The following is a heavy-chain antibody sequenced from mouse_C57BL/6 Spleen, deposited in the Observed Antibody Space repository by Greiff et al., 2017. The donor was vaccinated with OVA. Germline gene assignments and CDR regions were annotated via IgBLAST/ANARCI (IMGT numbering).Heavy chain of an antibody. CDR1: GYTFTSHW. J-gene: IGHJ4*01. CDR3: TRWGYGSSFYYAMDY. V-gene: IGHV1-5*01. D-gene: IGHD1-1*01. Sequence: EVQLQQSGTVLARPGASVKMSCKTSGYTFTSHWMPCVKQRPGQGLEWIGAIYPGNSDTCYNQKLKGKAKRTAVTSASTAYMELSSLTNEDSAVYYSTRWGYGSSFYYAMDYWGQGTSVTVSS. CDR2: IYPGNSDT.